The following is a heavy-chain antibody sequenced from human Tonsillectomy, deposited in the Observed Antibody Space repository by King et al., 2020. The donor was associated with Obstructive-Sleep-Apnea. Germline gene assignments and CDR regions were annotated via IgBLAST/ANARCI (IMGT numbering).Heavy chain of an antibody. Sequence: QLQESGPGLVKPSQTLSLTCTVSGGSISSADYYWSWIRQPPGKGLEWIGYIYYTGSTYYNLSLKSRVTISVDTSKNQFSLKVKSMTAADTAVYFCARAAPYFDYWGQGTLVTVSS. CDR2: IYYTGST. D-gene: IGHD2-15*01. J-gene: IGHJ4*02. V-gene: IGHV4-30-4*01. CDR3: ARAAPYFDY. CDR1: GGSISSADYY.